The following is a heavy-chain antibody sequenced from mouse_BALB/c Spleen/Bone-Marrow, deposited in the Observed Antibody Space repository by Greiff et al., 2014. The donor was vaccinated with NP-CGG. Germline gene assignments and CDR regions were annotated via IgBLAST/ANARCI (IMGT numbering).Heavy chain of an antibody. CDR3: ARQYGNFGVMDY. V-gene: IGHV5-6*01. CDR2: ISSGGSYT. Sequence: EVKLVESGGDLVKPGGSLKLSCAASGFTFSKYGMSWVRQTPDKRLEWVANISSGGSYTYYPDSVKGRFTISRDNAKNTLHLQMSSLKSEDTAMYYCARQYGNFGVMDYWGQGTSVTVSS. CDR1: GFTFSKYG. D-gene: IGHD2-1*01. J-gene: IGHJ4*01.